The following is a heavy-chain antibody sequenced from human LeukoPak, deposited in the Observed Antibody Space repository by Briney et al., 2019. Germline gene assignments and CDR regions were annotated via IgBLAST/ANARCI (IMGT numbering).Heavy chain of an antibody. J-gene: IGHJ4*02. V-gene: IGHV3-7*03. D-gene: IGHD4-23*01. CDR2: IKQDGSDK. CDR1: GFTFSAYW. Sequence: GGSLRLSCAASGFTFSAYWMSWVRQAPGKGLEWVANIKQDGSDKYYVDSVNGRFTISRDNAKNSLYLQMNSLRAEDTAVYYCARKTVVGSYFDDWGQGTPVTVSS. CDR3: ARKTVVGSYFDD.